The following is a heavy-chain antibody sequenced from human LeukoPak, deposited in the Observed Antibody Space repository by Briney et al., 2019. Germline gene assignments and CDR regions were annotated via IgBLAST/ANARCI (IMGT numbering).Heavy chain of an antibody. D-gene: IGHD3-10*01. CDR3: AKLTSDTMVRGVTTDY. J-gene: IGHJ4*02. Sequence: GGSLRLSCAASGFTFSNYAMSWVRQAPGKGLEWVSSITANGGGTYYADSVKGRFSISRDNYRNTLYLQVTSLRAEDTAVYYCAKLTSDTMVRGVTTDYWGQGTLVTVSS. CDR1: GFTFSNYA. CDR2: ITANGGGT. V-gene: IGHV3-23*01.